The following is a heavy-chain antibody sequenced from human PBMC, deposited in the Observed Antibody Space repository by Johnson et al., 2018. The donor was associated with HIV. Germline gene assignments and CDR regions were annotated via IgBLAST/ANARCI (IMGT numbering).Heavy chain of an antibody. Sequence: QVQLVESGGGVVQPGRSLRLSCAASGFTFSSYAMHWVRQAPGTGLEWVALVSYDGRNQYHADSVKGRFTISRDNSKNTLYLQMNSLRAEDTAVYYCARKGDAFDIWGQGTKVTVSS. CDR3: ARKGDAFDI. CDR1: GFTFSSYA. V-gene: IGHV3-30-3*01. CDR2: VSYDGRNQ. J-gene: IGHJ3*02.